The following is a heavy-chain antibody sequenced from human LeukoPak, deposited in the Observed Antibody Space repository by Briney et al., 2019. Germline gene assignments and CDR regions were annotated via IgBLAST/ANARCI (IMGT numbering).Heavy chain of an antibody. J-gene: IGHJ3*02. Sequence: GASVKVSCKASGYTLTGYYMHWVRQAPGQGLEWMGWINPNSGDTKYAQKLQGRVTMTTDTSTSTAYMELRSLRSDDTAVYYCARDPLGVDPIVGATTGLAFDIWGQGTMVTVSS. CDR3: ARDPLGVDPIVGATTGLAFDI. CDR1: GYTLTGYY. D-gene: IGHD1-26*01. V-gene: IGHV1-2*02. CDR2: INPNSGDT.